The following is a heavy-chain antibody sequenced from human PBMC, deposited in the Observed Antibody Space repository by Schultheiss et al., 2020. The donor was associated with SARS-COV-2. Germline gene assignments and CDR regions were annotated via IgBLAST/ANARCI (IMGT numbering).Heavy chain of an antibody. D-gene: IGHD6-19*01. CDR2: INPNSGGT. Sequence: ASVKVSCKASGYTFTGYYMHWVRQAPGQGLEWMGWINPNSGGTNYAQKFQGRVTMTRDTSISTAYMELSSVTAADTAVYYCASSYSSGWYDYWGQGTLVTVSS. CDR3: ASSYSSGWYDY. V-gene: IGHV1-2*02. J-gene: IGHJ4*02. CDR1: GYTFTGYY.